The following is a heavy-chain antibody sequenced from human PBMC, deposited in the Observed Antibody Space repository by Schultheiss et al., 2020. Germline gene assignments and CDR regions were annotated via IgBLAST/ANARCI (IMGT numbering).Heavy chain of an antibody. CDR3: ASQYSSSRRDYYYYGMDV. CDR1: GGSISSSSYY. V-gene: IGHV4-61*05. CDR2: IYYSGST. D-gene: IGHD6-13*01. J-gene: IGHJ6*02. Sequence: SETLSLTCTVSGGSISSSSYYWSWIRQPPGKGLEWIGYIYYSGSTNYNPSLKSRVTISVDTSKNQFSLKLSSVTAADTAVYYCASQYSSSRRDYYYYGMDVWGQGTTVTVSS.